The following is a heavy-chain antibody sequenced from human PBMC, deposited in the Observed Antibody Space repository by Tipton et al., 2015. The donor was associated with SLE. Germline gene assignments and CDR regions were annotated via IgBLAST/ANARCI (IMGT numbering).Heavy chain of an antibody. D-gene: IGHD2-21*02. Sequence: LRLSCAVYGGSFSGYYWSWIRQPPGKGLEWIGEINHSGSTNYNPSLKSRVTISVDTSKNQFSLKLSSVTAADTAVYYCARTQGVTYCGGDCYYSPWYFDLWGRGTRVTVSS. CDR2: INHSGST. J-gene: IGHJ2*01. V-gene: IGHV4-34*01. CDR1: GGSFSGYY. CDR3: ARTQGVTYCGGDCYYSPWYFDL.